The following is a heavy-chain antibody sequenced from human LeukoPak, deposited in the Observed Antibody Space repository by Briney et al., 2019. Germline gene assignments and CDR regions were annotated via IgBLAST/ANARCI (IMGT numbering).Heavy chain of an antibody. D-gene: IGHD2-21*02. Sequence: SSETLSLTCTVSGGSISSYYWSWIRQPPRKGLEWIGYIYYTGGTNYKPSLKSRVTISVDTSRNQFSLKLNSVTAADTAVYYCARVRYCGSDICTGSFDIWGQGTMVTVSP. J-gene: IGHJ3*02. V-gene: IGHV4-59*01. CDR1: GGSISSYY. CDR2: IYYTGGT. CDR3: ARVRYCGSDICTGSFDI.